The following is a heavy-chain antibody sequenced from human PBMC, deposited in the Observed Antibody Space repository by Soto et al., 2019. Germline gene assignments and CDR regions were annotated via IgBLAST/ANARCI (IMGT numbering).Heavy chain of an antibody. V-gene: IGHV4-39*01. CDR1: GGSISSSSYY. CDR3: ATLPLSPGGNTYYYYMDV. J-gene: IGHJ6*03. CDR2: IYYSGST. D-gene: IGHD2-15*01. Sequence: SETLSLTCTVSGGSISSSSYYWGWIRQPPGKGLEWIGSIYYSGSTYYNPSLKSRVTISVDTSKNQFSLKLSSVTAADTAVFYCATLPLSPGGNTYYYYMDVWGKGTTVTVSS.